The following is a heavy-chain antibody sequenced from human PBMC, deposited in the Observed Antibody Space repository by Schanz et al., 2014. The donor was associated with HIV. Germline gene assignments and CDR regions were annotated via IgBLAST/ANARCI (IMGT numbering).Heavy chain of an antibody. CDR2: VRHSGGT. Sequence: QVQLQQWGAGLLKPSETLSLTCAVYGGSFRNYSWTWIRQFPGMGLEWIGKVRHSGGTNYNPSLKSRVTISVDTSKNQFSLKLSSVTAADTAVYYCARGPINTILLPAWFDPWGQGTLVTVSS. V-gene: IGHV4-34*01. CDR1: GGSFRNYS. J-gene: IGHJ5*02. D-gene: IGHD3-3*01. CDR3: ARGPINTILLPAWFDP.